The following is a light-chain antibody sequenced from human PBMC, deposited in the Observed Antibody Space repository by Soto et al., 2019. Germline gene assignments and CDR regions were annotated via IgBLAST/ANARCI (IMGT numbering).Light chain of an antibody. J-gene: IGLJ1*01. V-gene: IGLV1-44*01. Sequence: QSALTQSPSAPGTPGQTVTISCSGANSNIGRNTVHWYQQFPRTAPILLVYNNDRRPSGVPDRFSGSKSGTSASLDISGLQSEDEADYYCATWDDNLNAYVFGPGTKVTVL. CDR2: NND. CDR3: ATWDDNLNAYV. CDR1: NSNIGRNT.